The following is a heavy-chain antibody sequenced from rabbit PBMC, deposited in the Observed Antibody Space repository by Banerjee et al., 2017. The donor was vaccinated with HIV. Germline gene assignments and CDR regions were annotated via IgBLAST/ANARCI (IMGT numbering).Heavy chain of an antibody. D-gene: IGHD4-2*01. V-gene: IGHV1S45*01. CDR2: IYTGSGST. J-gene: IGHJ4*01. CDR3: ARSVAGADWSYDL. Sequence: QEQLEESGGGLVKPGGTLTLTCKASGIDFSVDYYMCWVRQAPGKGLEWIASIYTGSGSTYYARWAKGRFTISKTSSTTVTLQMTSLTAADTATYFCARSVAGADWSYDLWGPGTLVTVS. CDR1: GIDFSVDYY.